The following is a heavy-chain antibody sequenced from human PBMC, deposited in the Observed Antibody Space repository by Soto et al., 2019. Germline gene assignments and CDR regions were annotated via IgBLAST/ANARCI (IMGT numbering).Heavy chain of an antibody. CDR1: GFTFSSYG. CDR3: ARGDYYGSGEGFDY. J-gene: IGHJ4*02. Sequence: QVQLVESGGGVVQPGRSLRLSCAASGFTFSSYGMHWVRQAPGKGLEWVAVIWYDGSNKYYADSVKGRFTISRDNSKNTLYLQMNSLRAEDTAMYYCARGDYYGSGEGFDYWGQGTLVTVSS. V-gene: IGHV3-33*01. CDR2: IWYDGSNK. D-gene: IGHD3-10*01.